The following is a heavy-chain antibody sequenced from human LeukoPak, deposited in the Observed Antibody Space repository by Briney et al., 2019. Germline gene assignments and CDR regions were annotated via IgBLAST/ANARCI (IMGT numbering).Heavy chain of an antibody. J-gene: IGHJ4*02. CDR3: ARADTVRLGELSHFDY. V-gene: IGHV1-18*01. CDR1: GYTFTSHG. CDR2: ISTYNGNT. D-gene: IGHD3-16*02. Sequence: ASVTVSCKASGYTFTSHGLNWVRQAPGQGLEWMGWISTYNGNTKNAQKLQGRVTMTTDTSTSTAYMELRTLRSDDTAVYYCARADTVRLGELSHFDYWGQGTLVTVSS.